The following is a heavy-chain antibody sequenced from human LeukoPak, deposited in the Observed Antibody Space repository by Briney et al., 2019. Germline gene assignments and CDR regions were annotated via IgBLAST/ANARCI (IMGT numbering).Heavy chain of an antibody. V-gene: IGHV4-4*07. CDR2: VYTGGST. CDR1: GPPISNYY. J-gene: IGHJ4*02. Sequence: SDTLSLTCTVSGPPISNYYWRWIRQPAGKGLEWIGRVYTGGSTNYNPSLRSRVTISVDKSRNQFFLNLRSVTAADTAVHYCAGRDYWGQGTLVTVSS. CDR3: AGRDY. D-gene: IGHD1-26*01.